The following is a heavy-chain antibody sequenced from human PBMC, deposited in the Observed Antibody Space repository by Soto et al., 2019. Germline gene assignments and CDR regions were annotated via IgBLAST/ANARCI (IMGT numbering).Heavy chain of an antibody. CDR2: ISYDGSNK. Sequence: GGSLRLSCAASGFTFSSYGMHWVRQAPGKGLEWVAVISYDGSNKYYADSVKGRFTISRDNSKNTLYLQMNSLRAEDTAVYYCAKVGLGYYYDSSGPGTVQHWGQGTLVTVSS. J-gene: IGHJ1*01. CDR1: GFTFSSYG. V-gene: IGHV3-30*18. CDR3: AKVGLGYYYDSSGPGTVQH. D-gene: IGHD3-22*01.